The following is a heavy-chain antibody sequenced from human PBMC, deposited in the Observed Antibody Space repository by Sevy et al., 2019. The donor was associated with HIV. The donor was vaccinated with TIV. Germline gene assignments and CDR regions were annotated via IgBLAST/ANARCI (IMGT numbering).Heavy chain of an antibody. V-gene: IGHV3-48*03. J-gene: IGHJ4*02. CDR2: ISNSGTTK. CDR3: ARDLPPSATTVAHFDC. D-gene: IGHD4-17*01. CDR1: GFTISRYE. Sequence: GGSLRLSCAASGFTISRYEMNWVRQAPGKGLEWVSYISNSGTTKYYSDSVKGRLTISRDNARNSLYLQMHSLRAEDTAVYYCARDLPPSATTVAHFDCWGQGTLVTVSS.